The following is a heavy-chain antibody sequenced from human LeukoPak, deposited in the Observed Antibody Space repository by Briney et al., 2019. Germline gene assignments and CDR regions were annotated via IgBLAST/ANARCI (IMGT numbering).Heavy chain of an antibody. CDR2: IYYSGTT. CDR1: GGSISSGSYY. D-gene: IGHD4-17*01. J-gene: IGHJ3*02. CDR3: ARGKSTVTNHAFDI. V-gene: IGHV4-30-4*01. Sequence: PSQTLSLTCTVSGGSISSGSYYWSWIRQPPGKGLEWIGYIYYSGTTYYNPSLKSRVTISVDTSKKQFSLRLSSVTAADTAVFYCARGKSTVTNHAFDIWGQGTMVTVSS.